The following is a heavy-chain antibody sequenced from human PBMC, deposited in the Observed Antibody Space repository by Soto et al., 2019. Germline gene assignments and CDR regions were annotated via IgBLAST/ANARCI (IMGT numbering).Heavy chain of an antibody. Sequence: ASVKVSCKASGYTFPSYCMHWVRQAPGQGLEWMGIINPSGGSTSYAQKFQGRVTMTRDTSTSTVHMELRRLRSEDTAVYYCARVVPRDYDVLDIGAKGTMVTVSS. CDR1: GYTFPSYC. CDR2: INPSGGST. J-gene: IGHJ3*02. D-gene: IGHD3-16*01. CDR3: ARVVPRDYDVLDI. V-gene: IGHV1-46*01.